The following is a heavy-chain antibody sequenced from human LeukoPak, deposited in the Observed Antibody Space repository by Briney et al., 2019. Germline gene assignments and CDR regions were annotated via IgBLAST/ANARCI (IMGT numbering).Heavy chain of an antibody. CDR3: TTHGVGATTRPTYYYYYYMDV. J-gene: IGHJ6*03. CDR1: GFTFSSYA. Sequence: GGSLRLSCAASGFTFSSYAMSWVRQAPGKGLEWVGFIRSKAYGGTTEYAASVKGRFTISRDDSKSIAYLQMNSLKTEDTAVYYCTTHGVGATTRPTYYYYYYMDVWGKGTTVTVSS. D-gene: IGHD1-26*01. V-gene: IGHV3-49*04. CDR2: IRSKAYGGTT.